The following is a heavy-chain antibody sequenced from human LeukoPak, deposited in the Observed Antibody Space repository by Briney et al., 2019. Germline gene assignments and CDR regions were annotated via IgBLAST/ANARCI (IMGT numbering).Heavy chain of an antibody. Sequence: GGSLRLSCAASGFTVSSNYMTWVRQAPGKGLEWVSVICGGGSTYYADSVKGRFTISRDSSKNTLYHQMNSLRAEDTAVYYCARGWSGLSYWGQGTLVTVSS. J-gene: IGHJ4*02. CDR3: ARGWSGLSY. CDR1: GFTVSSNY. D-gene: IGHD3-3*01. V-gene: IGHV3-66*01. CDR2: ICGGGST.